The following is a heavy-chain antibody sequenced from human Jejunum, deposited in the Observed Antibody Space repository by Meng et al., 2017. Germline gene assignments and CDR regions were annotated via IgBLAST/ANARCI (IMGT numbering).Heavy chain of an antibody. Sequence: GESLKISCAASGFTFSNYAMSWVRQAPGKGLEWVSGLSGSGTVTHYADSVKGRFTISRDNFKTTLYLQMDNLRAEDMAVYYCAPLIAASTVRYLDYWGQGTLVTVSS. CDR3: APLIAASTVRYLDY. CDR2: LSGSGTVT. J-gene: IGHJ4*02. V-gene: IGHV3-23*01. CDR1: GFTFSNYA. D-gene: IGHD4-17*01.